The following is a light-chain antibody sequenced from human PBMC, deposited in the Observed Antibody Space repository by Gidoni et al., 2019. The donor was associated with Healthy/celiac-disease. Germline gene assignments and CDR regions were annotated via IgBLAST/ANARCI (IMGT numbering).Light chain of an antibody. CDR3: QTWGTGILV. V-gene: IGLV4-69*01. Sequence: QLVLTQSPSASASLGASVKLTCTLSSGHRNYAIAWHQQQPEQGPRYLMKLNSDGSHNKGDGIPDRFSGSSSGAERYLTISSLQSEDEADYYCQTWGTGILVFGGGTKLTVL. CDR1: SGHRNYA. CDR2: LNSDGSH. J-gene: IGLJ3*02.